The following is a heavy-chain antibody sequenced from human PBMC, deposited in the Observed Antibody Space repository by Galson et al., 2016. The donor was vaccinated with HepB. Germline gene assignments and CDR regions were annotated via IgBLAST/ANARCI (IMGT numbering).Heavy chain of an antibody. V-gene: IGHV3-64*02. J-gene: IGHJ4*02. D-gene: IGHD3-16*01. CDR3: ARETPGRGYIDY. CDR1: GFTFNWYR. Sequence: SLRLSCAASGFTFNWYRLHWVRQAPGKGLENVSVIRRNGFSTSYEDSVKGIFTISRNDSNNTLYLLMGSLRLDDTGVYYCARETPGRGYIDYWGQGTLVTVSS. CDR2: IRRNGFST.